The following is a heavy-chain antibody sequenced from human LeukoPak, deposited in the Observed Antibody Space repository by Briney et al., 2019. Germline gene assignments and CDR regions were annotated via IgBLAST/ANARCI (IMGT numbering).Heavy chain of an antibody. CDR3: PRDPPPTVTRYFVL. CDR2: LSSSSDYT. V-gene: IGHV3-21*01. D-gene: IGHD4-17*01. J-gene: IGHJ2*01. CDR1: GFTFSGYT. Sequence: PGGSLRLSCAASGFTFSGYTMNWVRQAPGKGLEWVSSLSSSSDYTYYADSVKGRFIISRDNVNNSLYLQMNSLRAEDTAVYYCPRDPPPTVTRYFVLGGRGPLGPVP.